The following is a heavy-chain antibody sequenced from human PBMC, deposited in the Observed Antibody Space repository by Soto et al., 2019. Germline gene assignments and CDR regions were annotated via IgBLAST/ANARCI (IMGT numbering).Heavy chain of an antibody. V-gene: IGHV3-30*18. Sequence: VGSLGLSCAASGFTFSSYGMHWVRQAPGKGLEWVAVISYDGSNKYYADSVKGRFTISRDNSKNTLYLQMNSLRAEDTAVYYCAKDVLGYCSGGSRYSRPWFDPWGQGTLVTVSS. CDR2: ISYDGSNK. D-gene: IGHD2-15*01. CDR1: GFTFSSYG. CDR3: AKDVLGYCSGGSRYSRPWFDP. J-gene: IGHJ5*02.